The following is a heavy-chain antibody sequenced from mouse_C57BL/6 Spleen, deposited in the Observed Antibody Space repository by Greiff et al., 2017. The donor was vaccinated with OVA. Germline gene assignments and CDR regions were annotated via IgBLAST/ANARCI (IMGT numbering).Heavy chain of an antibody. V-gene: IGHV1-82*01. D-gene: IGHD1-1*01. CDR2: IYPGDGDT. CDR1: GYAFSSSW. J-gene: IGHJ2*01. Sequence: QVQLKESGPELVKPGASVKISCKASGYAFSSSWMNWVKQRPGKGLEWIGRIYPGDGDTNYNGKFKGKATLTADKSSSTAYMQLSSLTSEDSAVYFCARGDFYDGSSYWGQGTTLTVSS. CDR3: ARGDFYDGSSY.